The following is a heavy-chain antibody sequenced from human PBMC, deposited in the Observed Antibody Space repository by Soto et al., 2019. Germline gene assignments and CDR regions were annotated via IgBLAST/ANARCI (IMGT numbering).Heavy chain of an antibody. D-gene: IGHD3-10*01. CDR3: AHKGSGSRAIDY. CDR2: ITGSGGST. Sequence: GGSLRLSSVASGFTLSTYAMSWVRQAPGKGLEWVSGITGSGGSTYYADSVKGRFTISRDNSKSTVSLHMTNMDPVDTATYYCAHKGSGSRAIDYWGQGALVTVSS. CDR1: GFTLSTYA. V-gene: IGHV3-23*01. J-gene: IGHJ4*02.